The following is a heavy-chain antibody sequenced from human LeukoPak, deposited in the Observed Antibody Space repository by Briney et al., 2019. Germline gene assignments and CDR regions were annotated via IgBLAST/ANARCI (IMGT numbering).Heavy chain of an antibody. CDR3: ARAQSSSWYIDC. CDR2: IYTSGST. CDR1: GGSINSYY. J-gene: IGHJ4*02. D-gene: IGHD6-13*01. V-gene: IGHV4-4*07. Sequence: SETLSLTCTVSGGSINSYYWSWIRQPAGKGLQWIGRIYTSGSTDYNPSLKSRVTMSVDTSKNQFSLKLTSMTAADTAVYYCARAQSSSWYIDCWGQGTLVTVSS.